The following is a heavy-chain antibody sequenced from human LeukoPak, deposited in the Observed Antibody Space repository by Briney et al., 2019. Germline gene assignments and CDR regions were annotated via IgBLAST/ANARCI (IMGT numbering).Heavy chain of an antibody. CDR3: ARRWGGTGTTPDY. J-gene: IGHJ4*02. CDR1: GYTFTNYD. D-gene: IGHD1-1*01. CDR2: MSPSSGNT. V-gene: IGHV1-8*03. Sequence: ASVKVSCKASGYTFTNYDIHWVRQAAGQGPEWLGWMSPSSGNTGYAQNFQGRVTLTRNTSISTAYMELSSLRSEDTAVYYCARRWGGTGTTPDYWGQGTLVTVSS.